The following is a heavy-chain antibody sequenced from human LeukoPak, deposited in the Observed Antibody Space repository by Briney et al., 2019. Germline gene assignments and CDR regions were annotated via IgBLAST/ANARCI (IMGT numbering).Heavy chain of an antibody. Sequence: GGSLRLSCAASGFTFSSYAMSWVRQAPGKGLEWVSAISGSGGSTYYADSVKGRFTISRDNSKNTPYLQMNSLRAEDTAVYYCAKSGYCSSTSCYRPDAFDIWGQGTMVTVSS. J-gene: IGHJ3*02. D-gene: IGHD2-2*01. CDR1: GFTFSSYA. CDR2: ISGSGGST. CDR3: AKSGYCSSTSCYRPDAFDI. V-gene: IGHV3-23*01.